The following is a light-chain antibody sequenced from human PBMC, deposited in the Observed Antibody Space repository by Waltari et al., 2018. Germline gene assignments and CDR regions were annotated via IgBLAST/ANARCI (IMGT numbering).Light chain of an antibody. CDR3: CSNVGSSVF. V-gene: IGLV2-23*03. CDR2: EGN. CDR1: NSHVGSYNL. J-gene: IGLJ2*01. Sequence: QSALTQPASVSGSPGQSLTISCPGFNSHVGSYNLVTWYPKHPGQAPILLIYEGNRRPSGVSNRFSGSKSENTASLTLSGLQAEDEADYYCCSNVGSSVFFGGGTKLTVL.